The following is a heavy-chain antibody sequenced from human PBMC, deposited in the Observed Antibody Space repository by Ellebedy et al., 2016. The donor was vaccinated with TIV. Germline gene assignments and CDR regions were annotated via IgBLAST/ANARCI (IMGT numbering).Heavy chain of an antibody. CDR3: ATSVNVDDVAY. CDR2: IYHSGSA. CDR1: DYSISSGYY. V-gene: IGHV4-38-2*02. J-gene: IGHJ4*02. D-gene: IGHD3-16*01. Sequence: SETLSLTXTVSDYSISSGYYWGWIRQPPGKGLEWIGSIYHSGSAYYNPSLKSRVTISLDTSKNQFSLKLSSVTAADTAVYYCATSVNVDDVAYWGQGTLVTVSS.